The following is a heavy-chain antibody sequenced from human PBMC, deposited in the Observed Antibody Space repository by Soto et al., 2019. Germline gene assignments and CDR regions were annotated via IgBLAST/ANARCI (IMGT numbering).Heavy chain of an antibody. CDR3: TRGHDYGMDV. CDR1: GFTFSAYW. V-gene: IGHV3-74*03. J-gene: IGHJ6*02. Sequence: EVQLVESGGGLVQPGGSLRLSCAASGFTFSAYWMHWVRQAPGKGLVWVSRTNTDGTATTYADSVEGRFTISRDNAKNMLYLQMNSLRAEDTAVYYCTRGHDYGMDVWGQGTTVTVSS. CDR2: TNTDGTAT.